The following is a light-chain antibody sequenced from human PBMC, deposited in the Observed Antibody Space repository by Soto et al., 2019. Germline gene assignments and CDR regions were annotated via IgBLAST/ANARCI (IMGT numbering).Light chain of an antibody. CDR2: DSS. Sequence: EIVLTQSPGTLSVSLGERATLSCRASQSVSSSYLAWYQQKPGQAPRLLIYDSSTRATGIPDRFRGSGSGTDFTLTINRLDPEDFAVYYCQQYGSSVYTFGQGTKVDIK. CDR3: QQYGSSVYT. J-gene: IGKJ2*01. V-gene: IGKV3-20*01. CDR1: QSVSSSY.